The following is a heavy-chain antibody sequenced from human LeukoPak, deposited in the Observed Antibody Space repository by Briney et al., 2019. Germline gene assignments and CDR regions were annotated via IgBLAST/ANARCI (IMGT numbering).Heavy chain of an antibody. CDR3: AGPNCGGDCYYDYYGMDV. CDR1: GFTFSSYG. CDR2: ISYDGSNK. V-gene: IGHV3-30*03. D-gene: IGHD2-21*02. J-gene: IGHJ6*02. Sequence: PGGSLRLSCAASGFTFSSYGMHWVRQAPGKGLEWVAVISYDGSNKYYADSVKGRFTISRDNAKDSLYLQMNSLRAEDTAVYYCAGPNCGGDCYYDYYGMDVWGQGTTVTVSS.